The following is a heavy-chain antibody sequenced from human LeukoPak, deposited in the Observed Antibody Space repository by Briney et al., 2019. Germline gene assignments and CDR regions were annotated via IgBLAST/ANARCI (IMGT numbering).Heavy chain of an antibody. CDR1: GYTFTNYG. CDR3: ARGEGYCSAGSCAFDP. Sequence: ASVKVSCKASGYTFTNYGINWVRQAPGQGLEWMGWINTNTGNPTYAQGFTGRFVFSLDTSVSTAYLQIYSLKAEDTAVYYCARGEGYCSAGSCAFDPWGQGTLVTVSS. J-gene: IGHJ5*02. D-gene: IGHD2-15*01. V-gene: IGHV7-4-1*01. CDR2: INTNTGNP.